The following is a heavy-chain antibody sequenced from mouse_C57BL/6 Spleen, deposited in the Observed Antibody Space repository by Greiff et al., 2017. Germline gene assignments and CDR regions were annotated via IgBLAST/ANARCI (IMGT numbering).Heavy chain of an antibody. J-gene: IGHJ4*01. CDR2: IDPETGGP. V-gene: IGHV1-15*01. CDR3: TRYGTVVANYAMDD. CDR1: GYTFTDYE. D-gene: IGHD1-1*01. Sequence: QVQLQQSGAELVRPGASVTLSCKASGYTFTDYEMHWVKQTPVHGLEWIGAIDPETGGPAYNQKFKGKAILTAEKSSSTAYMELRSLTSEDSAVYYYTRYGTVVANYAMDDWGQGTSVTVAS.